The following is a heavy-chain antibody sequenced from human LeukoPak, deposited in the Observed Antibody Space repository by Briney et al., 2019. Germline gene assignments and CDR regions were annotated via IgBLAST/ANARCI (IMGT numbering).Heavy chain of an antibody. CDR3: ARDLSYDSSGYYYVY. CDR1: GGSISSGDYY. V-gene: IGHV4-30-4*01. J-gene: IGHJ4*02. Sequence: SETLSLTCTVSGGSISSGDYYWSWIRQPPGKGLEWIGYIYYSGSTYYNPSLKSRVTISVDTSKNQFSLKLSSVTAADTAVYYCARDLSYDSSGYYYVYWGQGTLVTVSS. D-gene: IGHD3-22*01. CDR2: IYYSGST.